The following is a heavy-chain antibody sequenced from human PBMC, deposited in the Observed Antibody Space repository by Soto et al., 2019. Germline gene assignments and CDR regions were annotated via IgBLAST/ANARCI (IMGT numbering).Heavy chain of an antibody. J-gene: IGHJ4*02. V-gene: IGHV3-30*03. D-gene: IGHD3-10*01. CDR2: ISYDGGLQ. Sequence: QAHLVESGGGVVQPGRSLRLSCAASGFTFTSYGMHWVRQAPGTRLEWVAVISYDGGLQHYADSVKGRFTISRDNSKNTVLLQMNSLRAEDTAVYYCVSVRGYGHASVPYSWGQGTLVSVSS. CDR3: VSVRGYGHASVPYS. CDR1: GFTFTSYG.